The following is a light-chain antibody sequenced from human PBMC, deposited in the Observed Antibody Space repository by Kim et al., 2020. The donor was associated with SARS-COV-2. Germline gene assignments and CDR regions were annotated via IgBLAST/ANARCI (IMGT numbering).Light chain of an antibody. CDR3: SSWRSLSAPRL. V-gene: IGLV2-14*03. CDR2: DVT. CDR1: SIDVDAYNY. Sequence: QSITIACTGTSIDVDAYNYVSWHQQYPGKAPKLILYDVTTRPSGVSDRFSGSKSGNTASLTISGLQAEDEADYFCSSWRSLSAPRLFGGGTKVTVL. J-gene: IGLJ3*02.